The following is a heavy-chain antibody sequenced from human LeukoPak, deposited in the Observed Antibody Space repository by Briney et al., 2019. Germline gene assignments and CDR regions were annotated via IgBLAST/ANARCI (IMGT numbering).Heavy chain of an antibody. CDR3: TRHEGAVAGGEFDY. CDR1: GFTFSGSA. D-gene: IGHD6-19*01. CDR2: IRSKANSHAT. J-gene: IGHJ4*02. Sequence: GGSLRLSCAASGFTFSGSAMHWVRQASGKGLEWVGRIRSKANSHATAYAASVKGMFTISRDDSKNTAYLQMNSLKTEDTAVHYCTRHEGAVAGGEFDYWGQGTLVTVSS. V-gene: IGHV3-73*01.